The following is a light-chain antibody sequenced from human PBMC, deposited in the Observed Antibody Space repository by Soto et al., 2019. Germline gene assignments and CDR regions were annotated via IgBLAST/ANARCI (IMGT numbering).Light chain of an antibody. CDR1: QSVSRS. CDR2: EAS. V-gene: IGKV3-11*01. CDR3: QQRSDWPIT. Sequence: EIVLTQSPATLSLSPGERATLSCRASQSVSRSFAWFQQIPGQAPRLLIYEASHRATDIPARFSGSGSGTDFTLTITSLEPEDFAIYYCQQRSDWPITFGQGTRLDIK. J-gene: IGKJ5*01.